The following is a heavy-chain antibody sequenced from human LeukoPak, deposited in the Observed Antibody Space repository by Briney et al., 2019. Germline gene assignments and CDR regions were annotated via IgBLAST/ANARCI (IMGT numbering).Heavy chain of an antibody. CDR1: GYSFTSYW. V-gene: IGHV5-51*01. CDR3: ARAGGSYISPFDY. CDR2: IYPGDSDT. D-gene: IGHD2-15*01. J-gene: IGHJ4*02. Sequence: GESLRISCKGSGYSFTSYWIGWVRQMPGKGLEWMGIIYPGDSDTRYSPSFQGQVTISADKSISTAYLQWSSLKASDTAMYHCARAGGSYISPFDYWGQGTLVTVSS.